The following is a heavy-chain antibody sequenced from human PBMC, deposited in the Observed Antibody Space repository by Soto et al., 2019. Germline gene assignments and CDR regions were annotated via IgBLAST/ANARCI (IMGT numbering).Heavy chain of an antibody. V-gene: IGHV2-26*01. CDR3: ARMDGDYNYYGLDV. Sequence: QVTLKESCPVLVKPTETLTLTCSVSGFSLTNGRMGVSWIRQPPGKALEWLAHFFSDTERSYSTSMQSRLNMYKDSSGSQVVLTMTNMAPADTATYFCARMDGDYNYYGLDVWGHGIAVTVSS. CDR1: GFSLTNGRMG. D-gene: IGHD4-17*01. CDR2: FFSDTER. J-gene: IGHJ6*02.